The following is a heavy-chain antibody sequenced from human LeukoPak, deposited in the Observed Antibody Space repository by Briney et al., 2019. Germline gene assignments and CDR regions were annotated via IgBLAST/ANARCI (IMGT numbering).Heavy chain of an antibody. D-gene: IGHD3-9*01. CDR2: ISAYSGNT. V-gene: IGHV1-18*01. J-gene: IGHJ5*02. CDR1: GYTFTSYG. Sequence: VASVTVSCKASGYTFTSYGISWVRQASGQGLEWMGWISAYSGNTNYAQKLQGRVTMTTDTSTSTAYMELRSLRSDDTAVYYCARDGQRYDTLTWFDPWGQGTLVTVSS. CDR3: ARDGQRYDTLTWFDP.